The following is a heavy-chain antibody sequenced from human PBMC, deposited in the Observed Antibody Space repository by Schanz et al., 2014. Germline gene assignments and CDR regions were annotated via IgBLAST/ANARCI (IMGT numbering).Heavy chain of an antibody. CDR2: LSEGGGGT. V-gene: IGHV3-23*01. D-gene: IGHD1-1*01. CDR1: GFTFSDYS. CDR3: AKIERNED. Sequence: EVQLLESGGGLVQPGGSLRLSCAASGFTFSDYSMNWVRQAPGKGLEWVSALSEGGGGTHYADSVRGRFTISRDNSKNTLYLQMNSLRAEDTAVYFCAKIERNEDWGQGTLVTVSS. J-gene: IGHJ4*02.